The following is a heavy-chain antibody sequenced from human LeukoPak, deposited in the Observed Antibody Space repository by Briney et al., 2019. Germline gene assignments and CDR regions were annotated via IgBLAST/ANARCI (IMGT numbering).Heavy chain of an antibody. V-gene: IGHV4-38-2*02. CDR2: IYHSGST. J-gene: IGHJ5*02. Sequence: SETLSLTCTVSGYSISSGYYWGWIRQPPGKGLEWIGIIYHSGSTYYNPSLKSRVTISVDTSKNQFSLKLSSVTAADTAVYYCARGVDPSLDPQYYYDSSGYYFYWFDPWGQGTLVTVSS. CDR1: GYSISSGYY. D-gene: IGHD3-22*01. CDR3: ARGVDPSLDPQYYYDSSGYYFYWFDP.